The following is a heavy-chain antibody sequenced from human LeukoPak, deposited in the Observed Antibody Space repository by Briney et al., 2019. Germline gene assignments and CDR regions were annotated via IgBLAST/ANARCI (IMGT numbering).Heavy chain of an antibody. CDR1: GFTFNAFG. CDR2: IYGGGNI. Sequence: PGGSLRLSCAASGFTFNAFGMNWVRQAPGKGLEWVSVIYGGGNIYYADSVKGRFTISRDNSRNTLYLQMNSLRAEDTAVYYCARGAGYNYPYYFDYWGQGTLVTVSS. D-gene: IGHD5-24*01. CDR3: ARGAGYNYPYYFDY. J-gene: IGHJ4*02. V-gene: IGHV3-53*01.